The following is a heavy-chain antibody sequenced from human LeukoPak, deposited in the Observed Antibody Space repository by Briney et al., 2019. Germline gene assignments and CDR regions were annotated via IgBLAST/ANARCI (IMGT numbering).Heavy chain of an antibody. CDR2: IYSGGST. V-gene: IGHV3-53*04. CDR3: AREDMVRGSF. D-gene: IGHD3-10*01. J-gene: IGHJ3*01. Sequence: PGGSLRLSCAASGFTFSSYSMNWVGQAPGKGLEWVSVIYSGGSTYYADSVKGRFTISRHNSKNTLYLQMNSLRAEDTAVYYCAREDMVRGSFWGQGTMVTVSS. CDR1: GFTFSSYS.